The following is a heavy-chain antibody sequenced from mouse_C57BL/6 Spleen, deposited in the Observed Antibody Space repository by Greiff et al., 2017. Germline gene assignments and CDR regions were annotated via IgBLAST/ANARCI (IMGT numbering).Heavy chain of an antibody. V-gene: IGHV5-17*01. CDR2: ISSGSSTI. CDR3: ARDYGSSQAWFAY. CDR1: GFTFSDYG. Sequence: DVMLVESGGGLVKPGGSLKLSCAASGFTFSDYGMHWVRQAPEKGLEWVAYISSGSSTIYYADTVKGRFTISRDNAKNTLFLQMTSLRSEDTAMYYCARDYGSSQAWFAYWGQGTLVTVSA. J-gene: IGHJ3*01. D-gene: IGHD1-1*01.